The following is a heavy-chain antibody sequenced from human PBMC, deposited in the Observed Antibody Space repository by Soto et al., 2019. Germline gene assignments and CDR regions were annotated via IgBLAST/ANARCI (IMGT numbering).Heavy chain of an antibody. CDR1: GYTFTSYA. V-gene: IGHV1-3*01. CDR2: INAGNGNT. D-gene: IGHD5-18*01. CDR3: AGRGYSYGQYYYYQYGMDV. Sequence: ASVKVSCKASGYTFTSYAMHWVRQAPGQRLEWMGWINAGNGNTKYSQKFQGRVTITRDTSASTAYMELSSLRSEDTAVYYCAGRGYSYGQYYYYQYGMDVWGQGTTVTVSS. J-gene: IGHJ6*02.